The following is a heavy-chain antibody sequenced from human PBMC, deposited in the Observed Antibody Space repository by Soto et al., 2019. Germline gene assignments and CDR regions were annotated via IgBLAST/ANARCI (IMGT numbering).Heavy chain of an antibody. J-gene: IGHJ4*02. V-gene: IGHV5-51*01. D-gene: IGHD6-19*01. CDR3: ARRLSTGWFFDY. CDR2: IYPGDSDT. CDR1: GYSFTSYW. Sequence: ESLKISGKCSGYSFTSYWIGWVRQMPGKGLEWMGIIYPGDSDTRYSPSFQGQVAFSAGKSISTAYLQWSGLKASDTAIYYCARRLSTGWFFDYWGQGTLVTVSS.